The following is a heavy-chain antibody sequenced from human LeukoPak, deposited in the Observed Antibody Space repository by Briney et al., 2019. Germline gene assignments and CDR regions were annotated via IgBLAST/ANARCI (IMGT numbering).Heavy chain of an antibody. V-gene: IGHV3-7*01. CDR1: XFTFGGFW. J-gene: IGHJ4*02. CDR2: INPDGSIK. D-gene: IGHD3-3*01. Sequence: ASXFTFGGFWMSWVRQAPGRGXEWVANINPDGSIKYYVDSIKGRFSISRDNAKNSLYLQMNSLRAEDTAVYYCASGFLQWLYWGQGTLVVVSS. CDR3: ASGFLQWLY.